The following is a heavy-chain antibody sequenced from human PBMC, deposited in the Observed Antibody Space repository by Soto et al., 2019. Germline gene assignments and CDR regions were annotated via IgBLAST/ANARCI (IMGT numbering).Heavy chain of an antibody. V-gene: IGHV1-69*01. J-gene: IGHJ6*02. D-gene: IGHD6-13*01. Sequence: QVQLVQSGAEVKKPGSSVKVSCKASGGTFSSYVISWARQAPGQGLEWMGGIIPMFGTENYAQSFQGRLTITADEGTNTAYMELSTLRSEDTAVYYCARGGYSSTWSNLLDRSGLDVWGQGTTVTVSS. CDR1: GGTFSSYV. CDR3: ARGGYSSTWSNLLDRSGLDV. CDR2: IIPMFGTE.